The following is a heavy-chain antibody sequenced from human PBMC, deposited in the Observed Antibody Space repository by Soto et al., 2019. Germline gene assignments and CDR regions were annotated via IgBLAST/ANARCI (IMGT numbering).Heavy chain of an antibody. V-gene: IGHV1-18*01. D-gene: IGHD2-2*01. J-gene: IGHJ5*02. CDR1: GYTFTSYG. CDR2: ISAYNGNT. Sequence: ASVKVSCKASGYTFTSYGISWVRQAPGQGLEWMGWISAYNGNTNYAQKLQGRVTMTTDTSTSTAYMELRSLRSDDTAVYYCARDLGYCSSTSCYVPWFDPWGQGTLVTVS. CDR3: ARDLGYCSSTSCYVPWFDP.